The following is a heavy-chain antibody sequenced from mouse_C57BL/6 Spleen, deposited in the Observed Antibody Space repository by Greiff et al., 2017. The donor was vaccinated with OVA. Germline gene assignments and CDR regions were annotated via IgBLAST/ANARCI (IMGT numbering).Heavy chain of an antibody. D-gene: IGHD2-5*01. V-gene: IGHV1-52*01. CDR1: GYTFTSYW. J-gene: IGHJ2*01. CDR3: ARSEGYYSNHRFDY. CDR2: IDPSDSET. Sequence: QVQLQQPGAELVRPGSSVKLSCKASGYTFTSYWMHWVKQRPIQGLEWIGNIDPSDSETHYNQKFKDKATLTVDKSSSTAYMQLSSLTSEDSAVYYCARSEGYYSNHRFDYWGQGTTLTVSS.